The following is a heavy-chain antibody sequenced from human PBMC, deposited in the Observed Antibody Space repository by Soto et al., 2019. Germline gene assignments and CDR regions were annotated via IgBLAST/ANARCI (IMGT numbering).Heavy chain of an antibody. CDR2: ISASGART. Sequence: EVQLLESGGGLVQPGGSLRLSCAASGFTLSRQAMSWVRQAPGKGLEWVSAISASGARTYYADSVMGRFSISRDTSKNMLYLQINTLRVEDTAVYYCAKDQTPGYSADWAVGYYFHFWGQGTLVTVSS. CDR3: AKDQTPGYSADWAVGYYFHF. D-gene: IGHD5-12*01. CDR1: GFTLSRQA. V-gene: IGHV3-23*01. J-gene: IGHJ4*02.